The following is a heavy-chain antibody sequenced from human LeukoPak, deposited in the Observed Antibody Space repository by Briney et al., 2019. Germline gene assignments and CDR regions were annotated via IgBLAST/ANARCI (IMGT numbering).Heavy chain of an antibody. CDR3: ARHYNYYDRSGYRYYYYYMDV. D-gene: IGHD3-22*01. CDR2: IYPGDSDT. J-gene: IGHJ6*03. Sequence: GESLQISGKGSGYSFTSYWIGWGRQMPGKGVECMGIIYPGDSDTRYSPSFQGQVTISADKSISTDYLKWSSMKASDTAMYYCARHYNYYDRSGYRYYYYYMDVWGKGTTVTVSS. CDR1: GYSFTSYW. V-gene: IGHV5-51*01.